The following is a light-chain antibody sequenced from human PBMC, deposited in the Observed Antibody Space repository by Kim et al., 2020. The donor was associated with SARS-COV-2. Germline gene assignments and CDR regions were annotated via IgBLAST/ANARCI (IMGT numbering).Light chain of an antibody. CDR3: QAWDSSTG. V-gene: IGLV3-1*01. CDR2: QDS. Sequence: SLSLGQTTSITCAGDKLGDKYACWYQQKPGPSPVLVIYQDSKRPSGIPERFSGSSSGNTATLTSSGAQAMDESDYYCQAWDSSTGFGGGTKLTVL. CDR1: KLGDKY. J-gene: IGLJ3*02.